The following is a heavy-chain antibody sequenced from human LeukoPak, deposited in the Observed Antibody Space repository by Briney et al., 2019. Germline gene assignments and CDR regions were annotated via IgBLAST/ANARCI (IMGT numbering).Heavy chain of an antibody. V-gene: IGHV4-4*07. CDR3: ARVAKYCSSTSCKWYYFDY. J-gene: IGHJ4*02. CDR1: GGSISSYY. D-gene: IGHD2-2*01. Sequence: SETLSLTCTVSGGSISSYYWSWIRQPAGKGLEWIGRISTSGSTNYNPSLKSRVTMSVDTSKNQFSLKLSSVTAADTAVYYCARVAKYCSSTSCKWYYFDYWGQGTLVTVSS. CDR2: ISTSGST.